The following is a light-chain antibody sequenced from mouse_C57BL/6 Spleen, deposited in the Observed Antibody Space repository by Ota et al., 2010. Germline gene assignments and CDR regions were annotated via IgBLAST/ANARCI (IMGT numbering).Light chain of an antibody. CDR2: SS. Sequence: SLVHSNGNTYLLLVSAEARPVSKDPDIQSSPISGVPDRFSGSGSGTDFTLKISRVEAEDLGIYYCFQGSHVPPTFGAGTKLELK. J-gene: IGKJ5*01. V-gene: IGKV1-110*01. CDR3: FQGSHVPPT. CDR1: SLVHSNGNTY.